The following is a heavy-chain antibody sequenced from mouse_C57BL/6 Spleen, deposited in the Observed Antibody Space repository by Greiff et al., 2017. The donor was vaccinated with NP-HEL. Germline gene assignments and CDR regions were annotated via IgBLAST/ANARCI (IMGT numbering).Heavy chain of an antibody. Sequence: VQLQQPGAELVRPGSSVKLSCKASGYTFTSYWMHWVKQRPIQGLEWIGNIDPSDSETHYNQKFKDKATLTVDKSSSTAYMQLSSLTSEDSAVYYCARGEDSSGYGYFDYWGQGTTLTVSS. V-gene: IGHV1-52*01. CDR3: ARGEDSSGYGYFDY. D-gene: IGHD3-2*02. J-gene: IGHJ2*01. CDR1: GYTFTSYW. CDR2: IDPSDSET.